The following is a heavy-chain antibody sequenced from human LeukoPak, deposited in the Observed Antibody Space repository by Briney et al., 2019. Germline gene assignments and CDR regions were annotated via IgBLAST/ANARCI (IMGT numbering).Heavy chain of an antibody. J-gene: IGHJ4*02. V-gene: IGHV5-51*01. D-gene: IGHD6-13*01. CDR3: ATSKSSSGDRFDN. CDR2: IYPGDSDT. Sequence: HGESLKISCKGSGYSFTSYWIGWVRQMPGKGLEWMGIIYPGDSDTRYSPSFQGQVTISADKSISTAYLQWSSLKASDTATYYCATSKSSSGDRFDNWGQGTLVTVSS. CDR1: GYSFTSYW.